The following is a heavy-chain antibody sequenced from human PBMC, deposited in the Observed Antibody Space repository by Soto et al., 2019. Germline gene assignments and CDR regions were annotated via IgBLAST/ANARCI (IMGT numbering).Heavy chain of an antibody. CDR3: VRQGFGRLHGLVDV. D-gene: IGHD3-10*01. CDR2: IDSNGGT. J-gene: IGHJ6*02. V-gene: IGHV4-59*08. Sequence: QVQLQESGPGLVKPSETLSLTCTVSDDSTSSYKWSWIRQPPGRRLEWIGYIDSNGGTSYNPSLQSRVTISVDTSTKQFSLKLSSVTAADTAVYYCVRQGFGRLHGLVDVWGQGTTFTVSS. CDR1: DDSTSSYK.